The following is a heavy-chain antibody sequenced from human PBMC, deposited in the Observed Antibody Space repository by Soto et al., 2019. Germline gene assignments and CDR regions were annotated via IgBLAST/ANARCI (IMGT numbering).Heavy chain of an antibody. D-gene: IGHD5-12*01. CDR2: INHSGST. CDR1: GGSFSGYY. CDR3: ARLATDPMLYYYYGMDV. Sequence: SETLSLTCAVYGGSFSGYYWSWIRQPPGKGLEWIGEINHSGSTNYNPSLKSRVTISVDTSKNQFSLKLSSVTAADTAVYYCARLATDPMLYYYYGMDVWGQGTKVTVSS. V-gene: IGHV4-34*01. J-gene: IGHJ6*02.